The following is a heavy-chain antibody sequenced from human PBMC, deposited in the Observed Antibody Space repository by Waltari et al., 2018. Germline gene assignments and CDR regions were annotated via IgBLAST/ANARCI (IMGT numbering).Heavy chain of an antibody. V-gene: IGHV3-15*01. J-gene: IGHJ4*02. D-gene: IGHD2-2*01. CDR2: MRSRSDGGTA. Sequence: EVQLVESGGGLVEPGGSLRLLCVASGFTFSHAWINWVRQAPGKGLEWVGRMRSRSDGGTADYAAPVKGRFTISRDDSKDTLYLQMNNLRPEDTAVYYCTTAPMPDWGQGTLVTVSS. CDR3: TTAPMPD. CDR1: GFTFSHAW.